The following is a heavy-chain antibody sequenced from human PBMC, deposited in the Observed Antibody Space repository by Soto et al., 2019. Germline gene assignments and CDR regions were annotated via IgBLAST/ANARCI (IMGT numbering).Heavy chain of an antibody. CDR3: ALRKTGSYFDY. Sequence: EVQLLESGGGLVQPGGSLRLSGAGSGFTFSNYAMSWVRQAPGTGLEWVSGIGASGAGTYYADSVKGRFTISRDNSKNTLHLQMNSLRAEDTAVYYCALRKTGSYFDYWGQGTLVTVSS. CDR2: IGASGAGT. J-gene: IGHJ4*02. CDR1: GFTFSNYA. V-gene: IGHV3-23*01. D-gene: IGHD1-26*01.